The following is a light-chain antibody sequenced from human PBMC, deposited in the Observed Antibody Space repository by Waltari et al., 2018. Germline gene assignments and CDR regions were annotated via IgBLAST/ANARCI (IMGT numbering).Light chain of an antibody. J-gene: IGLJ2*01. CDR3: CSYAGSSTLV. V-gene: IGLV2-23*01. CDR2: EGS. Sequence: QSALTQPASVSGSPGPSISLSCTGTSSDVGCYNLVSWYQQHPGKAPKLMIYEGSKRPSGVSNRFSGSKSGNTASLTISGLQAEDEADYYCCSYAGSSTLVFGGGTKLTVL. CDR1: SSDVGCYNL.